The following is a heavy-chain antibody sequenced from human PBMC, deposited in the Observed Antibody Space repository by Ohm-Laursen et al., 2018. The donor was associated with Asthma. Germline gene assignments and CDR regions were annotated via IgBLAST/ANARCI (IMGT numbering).Heavy chain of an antibody. CDR1: GFTFSIYN. J-gene: IGHJ6*02. CDR3: AKDRGFNYGYGMDV. V-gene: IGHV3-48*01. Sequence: SLRLSCAASGFTFSIYNMNWVRQAPGKGLEWVSFISSDSSAIYFADSVKGRVTISRDNAKNSLYLQMNSLRAEDTALYYCAKDRGFNYGYGMDVWGQGTTVTVSS. D-gene: IGHD5-18*01. CDR2: ISSDSSAI.